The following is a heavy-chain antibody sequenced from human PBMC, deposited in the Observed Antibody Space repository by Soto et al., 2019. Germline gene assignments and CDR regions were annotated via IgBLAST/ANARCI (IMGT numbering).Heavy chain of an antibody. J-gene: IGHJ4*02. Sequence: QITLNESGPTQVKPRQTLTLTCTFSGFSLTTSGVGVGWIRQSPGKAPEWLALLYWDDDKRYSPSLKSRLTINKDTSKNQVVLTMADLDPADTATYYCAHRVLRTVFGLVTTTAIYFDFWGQGTPVAVSS. V-gene: IGHV2-5*02. CDR3: AHRVLRTVFGLVTTTAIYFDF. CDR1: GFSLTTSGVG. CDR2: LYWDDDK. D-gene: IGHD3-3*01.